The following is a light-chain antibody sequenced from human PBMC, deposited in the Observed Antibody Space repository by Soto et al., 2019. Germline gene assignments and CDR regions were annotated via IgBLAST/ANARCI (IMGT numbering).Light chain of an antibody. V-gene: IGKV3-20*01. CDR1: QSVGNN. CDR3: QQYGSSPLT. CDR2: GAS. J-gene: IGKJ4*01. Sequence: ETVMTQSPVTLSLSPGEKATLSCRASQSVGNNLAWYQQKPGQAPRLVIYGASSRATGIPDRFSGSGSGTDFTLTISRLEPEDFAVYYCQQYGSSPLTFGGGTKVDIK.